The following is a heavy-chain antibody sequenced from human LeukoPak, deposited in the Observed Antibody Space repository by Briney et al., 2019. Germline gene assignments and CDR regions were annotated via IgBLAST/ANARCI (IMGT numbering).Heavy chain of an antibody. CDR2: IYPGDSDT. V-gene: IGHV5-51*01. CDR3: ARAYPRSGWLDY. J-gene: IGHJ4*02. Sequence: GESLKISCKGSGYSFTSYWIGWGRRMPGKGLGWMGIIYPGDSDTRYSPSFQGQVTISADKSISTAYLQWSSLKASDTAMYYCARAYPRSGWLDYWGQGTLVTVSS. D-gene: IGHD6-19*01. CDR1: GYSFTSYW.